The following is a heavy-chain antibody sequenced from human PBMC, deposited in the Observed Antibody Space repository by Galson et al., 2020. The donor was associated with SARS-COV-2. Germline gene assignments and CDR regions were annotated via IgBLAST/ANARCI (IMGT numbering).Heavy chain of an antibody. CDR3: ARLNPRRGITILDGAFDI. V-gene: IGHV5-51*01. D-gene: IGHD3-10*01. CDR2: IYPGDSDT. Sequence: KIGESLQIPCKGSGYSFTSYWIGWVRQLPGQGLEWMGIIYPGDSDTRYSPSFHGQVTIPADKSISTTYLQWSSLKASDTAMYYCARLNPRRGITILDGAFDIWGQGTMVTVSS. CDR1: GYSFTSYW. J-gene: IGHJ3*02.